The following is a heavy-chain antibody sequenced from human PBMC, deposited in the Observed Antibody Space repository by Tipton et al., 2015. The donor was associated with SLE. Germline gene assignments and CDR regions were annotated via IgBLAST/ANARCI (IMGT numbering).Heavy chain of an antibody. Sequence: TLSLTCSVSGGPISSGGHYWSWIRQSPGKDLEWIGYIRDTQSTTYNPSLKSRVTISVDTSNNQFSLMLSSVTAADTALYYCARHDGQWDAFDIWGQGTMVTVSS. CDR1: GGPISSGGHY. CDR3: ARHDGQWDAFDI. CDR2: IRDTQST. D-gene: IGHD6-19*01. V-gene: IGHV4-31*03. J-gene: IGHJ3*02.